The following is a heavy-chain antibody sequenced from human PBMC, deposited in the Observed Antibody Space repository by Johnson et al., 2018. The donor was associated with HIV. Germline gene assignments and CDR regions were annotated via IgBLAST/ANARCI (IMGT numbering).Heavy chain of an antibody. CDR1: GFTFSNYA. CDR3: AKDQSWIGTGHDTFDI. J-gene: IGHJ3*02. D-gene: IGHD1-1*01. Sequence: VQLVESGGGVVQPGRSLRLSCAASGFTFSNYAMHWVRQAPGKGLEWVAVISYDGSNEYYTDSVKGRFTISRDNSKNTLYLQMRSLGAEDTAVYYCAKDQSWIGTGHDTFDIWGQGTMVTVSS. CDR2: ISYDGSNE. V-gene: IGHV3-30-3*01.